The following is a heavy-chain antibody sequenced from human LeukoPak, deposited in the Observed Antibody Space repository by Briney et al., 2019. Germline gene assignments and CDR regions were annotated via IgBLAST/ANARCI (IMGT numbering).Heavy chain of an antibody. J-gene: IGHJ4*02. CDR3: AREITSSSSFDS. Sequence: GGSLRLSCAASGFPFSRYSMNWVRQAPGKGLEWVSSITSSSGYIHYADSVKGRFTISRDNAKNSLYLQMNSLRAEDTAVYHCAREITSSSSFDSWGQGTLVTVSS. D-gene: IGHD6-6*01. V-gene: IGHV3-21*01. CDR2: ITSSSGYI. CDR1: GFPFSRYS.